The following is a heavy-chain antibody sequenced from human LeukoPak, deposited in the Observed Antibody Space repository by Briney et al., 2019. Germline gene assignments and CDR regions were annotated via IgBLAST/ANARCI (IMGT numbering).Heavy chain of an antibody. CDR1: GFTFSSYG. V-gene: IGHV3-21*01. D-gene: IGHD3-3*01. CDR3: ARGDFGVVIYFDY. J-gene: IGHJ4*02. CDR2: ISSSSSYI. Sequence: GGTLRLSCAASGFTFSSYGMSWVRQAPGKGLEWVSSISSSSSYIYYADSVKGRFTISRDNAKNSLYLQMNSLRAEDTAVYYCARGDFGVVIYFDYWGQGTLVTVSS.